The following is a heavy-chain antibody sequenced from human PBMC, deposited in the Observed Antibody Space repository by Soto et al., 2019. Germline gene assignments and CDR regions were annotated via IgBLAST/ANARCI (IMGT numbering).Heavy chain of an antibody. V-gene: IGHV1-69*10. D-gene: IGHD2-21*02. Sequence: ASVKVSCKASGGTFSSYAISWGRQAPGQGLEWMGGIIPILGIANYAQKFQGRVTITADKSTSTAYMELSSLRSEDTAVYYCARFTYCGGDCYSYFDYWGQGPLVTVSS. CDR1: GGTFSSYA. J-gene: IGHJ4*02. CDR2: IIPILGIA. CDR3: ARFTYCGGDCYSYFDY.